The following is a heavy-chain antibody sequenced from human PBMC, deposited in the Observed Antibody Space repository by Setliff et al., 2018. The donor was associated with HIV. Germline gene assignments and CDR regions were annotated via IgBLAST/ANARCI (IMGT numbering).Heavy chain of an antibody. V-gene: IGHV3-21*01. CDR2: ISSSSSYM. D-gene: IGHD3-22*01. J-gene: IGHJ4*02. CDR3: AVHYYDSSGYDY. CDR1: GFTFSSYS. Sequence: GGSLRLSCAASGFTFSSYSMNWVRQAPGKGLEWVSSISSSSSYMYYADSVKGRFTISRDNAKNSLYLQMNSLRAEDTAVYYCAVHYYDSSGYDYWGQGTLVTVSS.